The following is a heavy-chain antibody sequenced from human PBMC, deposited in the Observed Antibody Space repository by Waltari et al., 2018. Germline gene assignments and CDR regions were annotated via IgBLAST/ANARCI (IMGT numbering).Heavy chain of an antibody. V-gene: IGHV3-74*01. D-gene: IGHD1-7*01. CDR3: ASGNSHAFEL. CDR1: GFTFSSYW. CDR2: ITRDGSGT. Sequence: EVQLVESGGGLVQPGGSLRVSCTASGFTFSSYWMHWVPQVPGKGLVWVSRITRDGSGTSDADSAKGRFTISRDNAKNTLFLQMNSLRGEDTAVYYCASGNSHAFELWGQGTMVTVSS. J-gene: IGHJ3*01.